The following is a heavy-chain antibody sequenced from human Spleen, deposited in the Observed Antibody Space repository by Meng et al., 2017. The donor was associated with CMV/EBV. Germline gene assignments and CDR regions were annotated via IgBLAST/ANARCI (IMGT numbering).Heavy chain of an antibody. CDR1: GGSISSGDYY. Sequence: QVQWRGPGQRLVKPSQTLSPTCTVSGGSISSGDYYWSCIRQPPGKGLEWIGYIYYSGSTYYNPSLKSRVTISVDTSKNQFSLKLSSVTAADTAVYYCARGYYDSSGYGYWYLDLWGRGTLVTVSS. V-gene: IGHV4-30-4*01. D-gene: IGHD3-22*01. CDR3: ARGYYDSSGYGYWYLDL. CDR2: IYYSGST. J-gene: IGHJ2*01.